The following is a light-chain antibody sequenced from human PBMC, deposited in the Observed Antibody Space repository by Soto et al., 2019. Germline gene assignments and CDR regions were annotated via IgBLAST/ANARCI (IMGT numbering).Light chain of an antibody. CDR3: HQYYSWT. Sequence: ELGLPQSPVTLPLSPGERLTLSFWASQSFSSIYLARYQQKPAQAPLLLIYGASSRATGIPVRVSGSGSGTDFTLTISRLEPVDFAVYYCHQYYSWTFGQGTKVDIK. V-gene: IGKV3-20*01. CDR1: QSFSSIY. CDR2: GAS. J-gene: IGKJ1*01.